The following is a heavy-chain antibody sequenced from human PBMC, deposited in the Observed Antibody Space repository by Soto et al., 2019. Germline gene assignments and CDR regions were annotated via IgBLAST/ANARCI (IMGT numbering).Heavy chain of an antibody. V-gene: IGHV1-3*01. D-gene: IGHD6-6*01. J-gene: IGHJ5*02. CDR2: INAGNGNT. Sequence: ASVKVSCKASGYTFTSYAMHWVRQAPGQRLEWMGWINAGNGNTKYSQKFQGRVTITRDTSASTAYMELSSLRSEDTAVYYCARAVPEIQLVVRGWFDPWGQGTLVTVSS. CDR3: ARAVPEIQLVVRGWFDP. CDR1: GYTFTSYA.